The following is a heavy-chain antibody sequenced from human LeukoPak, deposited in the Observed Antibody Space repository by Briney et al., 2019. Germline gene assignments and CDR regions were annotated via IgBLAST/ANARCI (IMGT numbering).Heavy chain of an antibody. CDR3: ARTVSYYDFWSGYDNWFDP. CDR1: GGTFSSYA. Sequence: SVKVSCKASGGTFSSYAISLVRQAPGQGLEWMGGIIPIFGTANYAQKFQGRVTITADESTSTAFMELSSLRSEDTAVYYCARTVSYYDFWSGYDNWFDPWGQGTLVTVSS. J-gene: IGHJ5*02. CDR2: IIPIFGTA. D-gene: IGHD3-3*01. V-gene: IGHV1-69*13.